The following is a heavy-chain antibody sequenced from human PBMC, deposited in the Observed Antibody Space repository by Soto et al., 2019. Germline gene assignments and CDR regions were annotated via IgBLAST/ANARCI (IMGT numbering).Heavy chain of an antibody. V-gene: IGHV4-59*08. J-gene: IGHJ5*02. CDR1: GGSISSYY. D-gene: IGHD3-10*01. CDR2: IYYTGST. CDR3: ARGLWFGEENWFDP. Sequence: PSETLSLTCTVSGGSISSYYWSWIRQFPGKGLEWIGYIYYTGSTNYNPSLKSRVTISLDTSKNQFSLKLSSVTAADTAVYYCARGLWFGEENWFDPWGQGTLVTVSS.